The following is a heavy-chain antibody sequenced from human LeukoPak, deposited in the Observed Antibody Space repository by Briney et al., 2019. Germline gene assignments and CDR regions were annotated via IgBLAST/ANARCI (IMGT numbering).Heavy chain of an antibody. CDR3: AVPYYYDSSGYAGDAFDI. CDR1: GGTFSSYA. V-gene: IGHV1-69*13. CDR2: IIPIFGTA. D-gene: IGHD3-22*01. J-gene: IGHJ3*02. Sequence: SVKVSCKASGGTFSSYAISWVRQAPGQGLEWMGGIIPIFGTANYAQKFQGRVTITADESTSTAYMELSSLRSEDTAVYYCAVPYYYDSSGYAGDAFDIWGQGTMVAVSS.